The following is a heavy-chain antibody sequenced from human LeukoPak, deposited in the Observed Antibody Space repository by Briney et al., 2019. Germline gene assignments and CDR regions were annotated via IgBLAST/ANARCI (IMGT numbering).Heavy chain of an antibody. CDR1: GGSISSYY. Sequence: SETLSLTCTVSGGSISSYYWSWIRQPAGKGLEWIGRIYTSGSTNYNPSLKSRVTMSVDTSKNQFSLKLSSVTAADTAVYYCAIIGYCSSTSCHDYWGLGTLVTVSS. CDR3: AIIGYCSSTSCHDY. J-gene: IGHJ4*02. CDR2: IYTSGST. V-gene: IGHV4-4*07. D-gene: IGHD2-2*01.